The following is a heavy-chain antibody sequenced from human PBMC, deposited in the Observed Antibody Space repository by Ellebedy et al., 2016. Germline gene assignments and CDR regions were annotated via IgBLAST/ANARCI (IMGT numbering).Heavy chain of an antibody. CDR3: ARGDIPIYGFLLKQTYYFDY. CDR2: FDPEDGET. Sequence: ASVKVSCKVSGYTLTDLSMHWVRQAPGKGLEWMGGFDPEDGETIYAQKFQGRVTITADKSTGTAYMELSSLRSEDTAVYYCARGDIPIYGFLLKQTYYFDYWGQGTLVTVSS. D-gene: IGHD2-15*01. J-gene: IGHJ4*02. V-gene: IGHV1-24*01. CDR1: GYTLTDLS.